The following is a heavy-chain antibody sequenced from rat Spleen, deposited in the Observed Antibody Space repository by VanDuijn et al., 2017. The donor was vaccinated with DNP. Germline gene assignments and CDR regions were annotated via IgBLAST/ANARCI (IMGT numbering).Heavy chain of an antibody. CDR2: ISYDGSST. CDR1: GFTFSDYY. V-gene: IGHV5-7*01. CDR3: PVYSSYMGYFDY. Sequence: EVQLVESGGGLVQPGRSLKLSCAASGFTFSDYYMAWVRQAPTKGLEWVATISYDGSSTYYRDSVKGRFTISRDNAKSTLYLQMDSLRSEDTATYYCPVYSSYMGYFDYWGQGVMVTVSS. D-gene: IGHD1-2*01. J-gene: IGHJ2*01.